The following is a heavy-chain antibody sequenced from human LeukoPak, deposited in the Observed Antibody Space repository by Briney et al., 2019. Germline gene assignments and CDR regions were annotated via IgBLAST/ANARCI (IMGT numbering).Heavy chain of an antibody. Sequence: PGGSLRLSSAASGFTFSTYAMTWVRQAPGKGLEWISAISAGGIYIYYADSVKGRFTSSRDNSKSTLYLQMSNLRAEDTAVYYCAKNWGTCMAFYDHWGQGIQVTVSS. D-gene: IGHD1-1*01. CDR3: AKNWGTCMAFYDH. J-gene: IGHJ4*02. CDR2: ISAGGIYI. CDR1: GFTFSTYA. V-gene: IGHV3-23*01.